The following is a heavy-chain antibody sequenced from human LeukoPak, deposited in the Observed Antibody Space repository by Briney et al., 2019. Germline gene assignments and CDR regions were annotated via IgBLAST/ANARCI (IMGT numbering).Heavy chain of an antibody. CDR3: ARDLLPGSGTPLDY. D-gene: IGHD3-10*01. CDR1: GGTFSSYT. J-gene: IGHJ4*02. Sequence: GASVNVSCKASGGTFSSYTISWVRQAPGHGLEWMGRIIPILGIANYAQKFQGRVTITEDKSTSTAYMELSSLRSEDTAVYYCARDLLPGSGTPLDYWGQGTLVTVSS. V-gene: IGHV1-69*04. CDR2: IIPILGIA.